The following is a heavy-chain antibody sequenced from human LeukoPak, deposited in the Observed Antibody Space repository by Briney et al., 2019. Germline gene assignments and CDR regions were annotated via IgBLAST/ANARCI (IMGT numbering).Heavy chain of an antibody. CDR1: GFRFGGYS. J-gene: IGHJ6*03. CDR2: ISVSGT. D-gene: IGHD2-21*01. V-gene: IGHV3-48*04. CDR3: ARIRGLTLPISYMDV. Sequence: GGSLRLSCTASGFRFGGYSIHWARQAPGKGLEWLSYISVSGTKHADSVMGRVTVSRDDAKNSLYLQMNGLRAEDTAVYYCARIRGLTLPISYMDVWGKGTTVTVSS.